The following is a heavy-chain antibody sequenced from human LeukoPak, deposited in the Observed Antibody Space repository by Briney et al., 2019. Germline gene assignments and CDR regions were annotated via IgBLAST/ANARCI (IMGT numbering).Heavy chain of an antibody. CDR2: ISGSGGST. J-gene: IGHJ4*02. V-gene: IGHV3-23*01. CDR3: ARGGPYYYDSSGYYSPFDY. D-gene: IGHD3-22*01. Sequence: GGSLRLSCAASGFTFSSYAMSWVRQAPGKGLEWVSAISGSGGSTYYADSVKGRFTISRDNSKNTQYLQMNSLRAEETAVYYCARGGPYYYDSSGYYSPFDYWGQGTLVTVSS. CDR1: GFTFSSYA.